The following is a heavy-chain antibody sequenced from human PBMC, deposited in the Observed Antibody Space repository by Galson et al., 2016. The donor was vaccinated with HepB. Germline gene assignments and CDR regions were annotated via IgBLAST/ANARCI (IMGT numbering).Heavy chain of an antibody. J-gene: IGHJ4*02. CDR3: ARAVGSLVYYFDY. V-gene: IGHV1-46*01. CDR1: GYTFTSNY. Sequence: SVKVSCKASGYTFTSNYMNWVRQAPGQGLEWMGVINPNGASAGYVQKFQGRVTMTRDTSTTTVYMELSSLRSEDTAVYYCARAVGSLVYYFDYWGQGTLVTVSS. CDR2: INPNGASA. D-gene: IGHD1-26*01.